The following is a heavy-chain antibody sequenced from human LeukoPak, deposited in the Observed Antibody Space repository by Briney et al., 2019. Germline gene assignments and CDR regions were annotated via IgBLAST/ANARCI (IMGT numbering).Heavy chain of an antibody. CDR2: IYYSGST. J-gene: IGHJ4*02. CDR3: ARKGSYSSSLPFDY. D-gene: IGHD6-6*01. CDR1: GGSISSSSYY. V-gene: IGHV4-39*07. Sequence: PSETLSLTCTVSGGSISSSSYYWGWIRQPPGKGLEWIGSIYYSGSTYYNPSLKSRVTISVDTSKNQFSLKLSSVTAADTAVYYCARKGSYSSSLPFDYWGQGTLVTVSS.